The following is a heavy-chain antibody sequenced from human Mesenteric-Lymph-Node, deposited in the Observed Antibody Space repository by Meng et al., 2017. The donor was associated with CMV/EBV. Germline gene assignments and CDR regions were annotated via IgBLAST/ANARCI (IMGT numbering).Heavy chain of an antibody. J-gene: IGHJ4*02. D-gene: IGHD3-9*01. V-gene: IGHV4-34*01. CDR2: INHSGST. CDR3: ARGSSYDILTGYFDY. CDR1: GGSFSGYY. Sequence: QVQLHQWGTGLLKPSETLSVMCAVYGGSFSGYYWNWIRQSPEKGLEWIGEINHSGSTTYNPSFTSRIIISVDTSTNQISLNMSSVTAADTAAYYCARGSSYDILTGYFDYWGQGALVTVSS.